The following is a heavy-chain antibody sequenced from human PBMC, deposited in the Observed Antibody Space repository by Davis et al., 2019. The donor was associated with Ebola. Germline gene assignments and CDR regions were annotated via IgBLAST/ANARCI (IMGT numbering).Heavy chain of an antibody. V-gene: IGHV1-3*01. D-gene: IGHD6-6*01. J-gene: IGHJ6*02. Sequence: SVKSPCKASGYTFTTYAMHWFRQAPGQRLEWMGWINAGNGNTKYSQKFQGRVTITRDTSASTAYMELSSLRSEDTAVYYCARCSSSYNYYYGMDVWGQGTTVTVSS. CDR2: INAGNGNT. CDR3: ARCSSSYNYYYGMDV. CDR1: GYTFTTYA.